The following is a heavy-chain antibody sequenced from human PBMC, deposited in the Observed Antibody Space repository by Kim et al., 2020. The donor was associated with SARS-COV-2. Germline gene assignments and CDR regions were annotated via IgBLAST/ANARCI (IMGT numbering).Heavy chain of an antibody. V-gene: IGHV1-69*13. Sequence: SVKVSCKASGGTFSSYAISWVRQAPGQGLEWMGGIIPIFGTANYAQKFQGRVTITADESTSTAYMELSSLRSEDTAVYYCARKRSGYSYASDYYYGMDVWGQGTTVTVSS. CDR3: ARKRSGYSYASDYYYGMDV. D-gene: IGHD5-18*01. CDR2: IIPIFGTA. J-gene: IGHJ6*02. CDR1: GGTFSSYA.